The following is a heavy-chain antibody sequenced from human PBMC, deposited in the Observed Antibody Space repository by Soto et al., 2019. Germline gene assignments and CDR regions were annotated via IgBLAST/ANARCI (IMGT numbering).Heavy chain of an antibody. V-gene: IGHV3-13*04. CDR1: GFTFSSYD. J-gene: IGHJ6*02. D-gene: IGHD3-10*01. CDR2: IGTAGDT. CDR3: ARGPPEPGGMDV. Sequence: EVQLVESGGGLVQPGGSLRLSCAASGFTFSSYDMHWVRQATGKGLEWVSAIGTAGDTYYPGSVKGRFTISRENAKNSLYLQMNSLRAGDTAVYYCARGPPEPGGMDVLGQGTTVTVSS.